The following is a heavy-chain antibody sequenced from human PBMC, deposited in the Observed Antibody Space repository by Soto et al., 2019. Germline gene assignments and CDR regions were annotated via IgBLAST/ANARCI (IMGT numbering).Heavy chain of an antibody. CDR3: ARRVTAAPNWFDP. CDR2: IYHSGSP. Sequence: QVQLQESGPGLVKPSGTLSLTCAVSGGSISSGTWWSWVRQPPGRGLEWIGEIYHSGSPNYNPSLKSRVTMSVDKSKTLFSLRLSSVTAADSAIYYCARRVTAAPNWFDPWGQGTLVTVSS. CDR1: GGSISSGTW. J-gene: IGHJ5*02. D-gene: IGHD2-2*01. V-gene: IGHV4-4*02.